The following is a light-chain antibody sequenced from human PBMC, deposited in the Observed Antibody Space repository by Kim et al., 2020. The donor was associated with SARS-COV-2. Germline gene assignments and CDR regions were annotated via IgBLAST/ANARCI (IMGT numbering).Light chain of an antibody. Sequence: GQSVTISCTGTSGDVGGYNFVSWYQQHPGKAPKLMIYEVTKRPSGVPDRFSGSKSGNTASLTVSGLQAEDEADYYCSSYAGSNTLVFGTGTKVTVL. V-gene: IGLV2-8*01. CDR2: EVT. CDR1: SGDVGGYNF. CDR3: SSYAGSNTLV. J-gene: IGLJ1*01.